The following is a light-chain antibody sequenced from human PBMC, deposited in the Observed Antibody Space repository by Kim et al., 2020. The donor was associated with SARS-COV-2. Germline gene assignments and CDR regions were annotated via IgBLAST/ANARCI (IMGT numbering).Light chain of an antibody. CDR2: AAS. J-gene: IGKJ1*01. CDR1: QDIANS. Sequence: SASIGDRVTITCRASQDIANSLAWYQQKPGKVPQVLIYAASTLQSGVPSRFSGSGSGTEFTLTIDSLQTEDVATYYCQKYNSAPWTFGPGTKVDI. V-gene: IGKV1-27*01. CDR3: QKYNSAPWT.